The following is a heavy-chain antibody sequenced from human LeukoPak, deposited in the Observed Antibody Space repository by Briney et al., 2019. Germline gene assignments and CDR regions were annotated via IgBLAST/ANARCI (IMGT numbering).Heavy chain of an antibody. J-gene: IGHJ4*02. CDR2: INPNSGGT. CDR1: GYTFTGYY. CDR3: AREVGGWGSSGYQGY. D-gene: IGHD3-22*01. V-gene: IGHV1-2*02. Sequence: GASVKVSCKASGYTFTGYYMHWVRQATGQGLEWMGWINPNSGGTNYAQKFRGRVTMTRDTSISTAYMELSRLRSDDTAVYYCAREVGGWGSSGYQGYWGQGTLVTVSS.